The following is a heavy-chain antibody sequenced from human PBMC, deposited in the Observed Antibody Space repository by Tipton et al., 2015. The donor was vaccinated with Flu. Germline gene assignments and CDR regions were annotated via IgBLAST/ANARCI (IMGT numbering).Heavy chain of an antibody. CDR2: ISSSSSYI. Sequence: SLRLSCAASGFTFSSYSMNWVRQAPGKGLEWVSSISSSSSYIYYAGSVKGRFTISRDNAKNSLYLQMNSLRAEDTAVYYCAREGDRDCSSTSCRPSWFDPWGQGTLVTVSS. D-gene: IGHD2-2*01. CDR1: GFTFSSYS. J-gene: IGHJ5*02. CDR3: AREGDRDCSSTSCRPSWFDP. V-gene: IGHV3-21*01.